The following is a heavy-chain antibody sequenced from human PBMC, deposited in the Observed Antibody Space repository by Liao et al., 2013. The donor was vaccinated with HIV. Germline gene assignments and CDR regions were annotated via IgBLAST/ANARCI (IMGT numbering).Heavy chain of an antibody. J-gene: IGHJ4*02. CDR3: ARGGEQWLRFFDY. D-gene: IGHD5-12*01. V-gene: IGHV4-30-2*01. Sequence: QVQLQQWGAGLLKPSETLSLTCAVSGGSISSGGYSWSWIRQPPGKGLEWIGYIYHSGSTYYSPSLKSRVTMSVDRSKNHFSLKLTSVTAADTAVYYCARGGEQWLRFFDYWGQGTLVTVSS. CDR1: GGSISSGGYS. CDR2: IYHSGST.